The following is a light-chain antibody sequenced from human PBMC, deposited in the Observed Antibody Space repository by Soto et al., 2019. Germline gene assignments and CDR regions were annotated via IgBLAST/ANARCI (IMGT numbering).Light chain of an antibody. V-gene: IGLV2-14*01. CDR2: EVS. Sequence: QSVLTQPASVSGSPGQSITISCTGTSSDVGGYNYVSWYQQNPGKAPKLMIYEVSNRPSGVSNRFSGSKSGNMASLTISGLQAEDEADYHCSSYTINRTYVFGTGTKVTVL. CDR3: SSYTINRTYV. CDR1: SSDVGGYNY. J-gene: IGLJ1*01.